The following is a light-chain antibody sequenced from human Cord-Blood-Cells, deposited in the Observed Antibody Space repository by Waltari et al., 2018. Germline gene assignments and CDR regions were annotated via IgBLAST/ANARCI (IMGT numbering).Light chain of an antibody. CDR2: KAS. CDR1: QSISSW. J-gene: IGKJ4*01. V-gene: IGKV1-5*03. Sequence: DIQMTQSPSTLSDSVGDRVTITCRASQSISSWLAWYQQKPGKAPKLLIYKASSLESGVPSRFSGSGSGTEFTLTISSLQPDDFATYYCQQYNSYPLTFGGGTKVEIK. CDR3: QQYNSYPLT.